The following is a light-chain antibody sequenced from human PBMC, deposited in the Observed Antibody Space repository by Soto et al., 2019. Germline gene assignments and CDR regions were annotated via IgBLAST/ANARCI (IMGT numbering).Light chain of an antibody. CDR3: QQSYNNWT. Sequence: DIQMTQSPSSLSASVGDRVTITCRASQNIRSHLKWYQQKPAKAPELLIFDASTLKTGVPSRFSGTASETDVTLTITNLPPEHFATYYCQQSYNNWTFGQGTKVEIK. J-gene: IGKJ1*01. CDR1: QNIRSH. CDR2: DAS. V-gene: IGKV1-39*01.